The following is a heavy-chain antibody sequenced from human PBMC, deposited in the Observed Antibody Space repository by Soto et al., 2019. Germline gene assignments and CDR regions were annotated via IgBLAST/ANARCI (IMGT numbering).Heavy chain of an antibody. CDR2: IYQTTIT. CDR3: ARGLHWNYGYGY. J-gene: IGHJ4*01. V-gene: IGHV4-61*01. Sequence: PSETLSLTCTVSGGSVVSDIDYWSWIRQPPGKGLEWIAYIYQTTITNYNPSLKSRVTISVDSSKNQFPLKLTSVTAADTAVYYCARGLHWNYGYGYWGQGKLVTVSS. CDR1: GGSVVSDIDY. D-gene: IGHD1-7*01.